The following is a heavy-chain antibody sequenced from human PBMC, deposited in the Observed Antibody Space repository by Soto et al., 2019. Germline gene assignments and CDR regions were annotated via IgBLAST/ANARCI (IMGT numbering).Heavy chain of an antibody. CDR3: ARDAYGSGSYFYYYGMDV. CDR1: GFTFSSYS. Sequence: GGSLRLSCAASGFTFSSYSMNWVRQAPGKGLEWVSYISSSSSTIYYADSVKGRFTISRDNAKNSLYLQMNSLRDEDTAVYYCARDAYGSGSYFYYYGMDVWGQGTTVTVSS. D-gene: IGHD3-10*01. CDR2: ISSSSSTI. J-gene: IGHJ6*02. V-gene: IGHV3-48*02.